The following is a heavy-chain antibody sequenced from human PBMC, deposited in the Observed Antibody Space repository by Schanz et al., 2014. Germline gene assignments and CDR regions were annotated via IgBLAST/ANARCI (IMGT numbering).Heavy chain of an antibody. V-gene: IGHV3-30*18. Sequence: QVQLVESGGGVVQPGRSLRLSCAASGITLSGYGLHWVRQAPGKGLEWVGFISFDGRNTGYAHSVKGRFTISRDNSKNTVNLQMNSLRAEDTAVYCCAKVKEEVAADGSFFDYWGQGTLVTVSS. D-gene: IGHD6-13*01. CDR2: ISFDGRNT. CDR3: AKVKEEVAADGSFFDY. CDR1: GITLSGYG. J-gene: IGHJ4*02.